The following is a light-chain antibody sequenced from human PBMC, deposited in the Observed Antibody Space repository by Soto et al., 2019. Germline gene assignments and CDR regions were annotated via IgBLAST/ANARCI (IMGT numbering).Light chain of an antibody. V-gene: IGKV3-20*01. J-gene: IGKJ1*01. CDR3: QQYNNWPTWT. CDR2: AAS. CDR1: QSVSSNY. Sequence: EVVLTQSPGTLSLSPGGRATLSCRASQSVSSNYLAWYQQKLGQAPRLLIFAASSRATGIPDRFSGSGSGTDFTLTISRLEPEDFAVYYCQQYNNWPTWTFGQGTKVEIK.